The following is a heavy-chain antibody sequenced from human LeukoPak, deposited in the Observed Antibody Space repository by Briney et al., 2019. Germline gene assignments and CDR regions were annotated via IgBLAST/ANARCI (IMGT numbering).Heavy chain of an antibody. V-gene: IGHV3-48*02. D-gene: IGHD1-26*01. CDR2: ITGSSGNI. Sequence: PGGSLRLSCAASGFTFSSYSMNWVRQAPGQGLEWVSYITGSSGNIYYADSVKGRFTISRDNAQNSLYLQMNSLRDEDTAVYYCARWESGSYLIFDYWGQGTLVTVSS. CDR3: ARWESGSYLIFDY. J-gene: IGHJ4*02. CDR1: GFTFSSYS.